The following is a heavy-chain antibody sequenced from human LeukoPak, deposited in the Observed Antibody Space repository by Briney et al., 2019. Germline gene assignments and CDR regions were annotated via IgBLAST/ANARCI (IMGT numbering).Heavy chain of an antibody. CDR3: AKAPSRYYDILTGYYLD. D-gene: IGHD3-9*01. CDR2: ISYDGSNK. CDR1: GFTFSSYG. J-gene: IGHJ4*02. Sequence: GGSLRLSCAASGFTFSSYGMHWVRQAPGKGLEWVAVISYDGSNKYYADSVKGRFTISRDNSKNTLYLQMNSLRAEDTAVYYCAKAPSRYYDILTGYYLDWGQGTLVTVSS. V-gene: IGHV3-30*18.